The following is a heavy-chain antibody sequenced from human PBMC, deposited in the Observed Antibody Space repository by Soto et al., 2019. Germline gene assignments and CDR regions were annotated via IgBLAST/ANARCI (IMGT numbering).Heavy chain of an antibody. V-gene: IGHV1-69*12. CDR2: IIPIFGTA. D-gene: IGHD4-17*01. CDR3: ARGPYGAVRNYYGMDV. Sequence: QVQLVQSGAEVKKPGSSVMVSCKASGGTFSSYAISWVRQAPGQGLEWMGGIIPIFGTATYAQKFQGRVTITADESTSTAYMELSSLRSEDTAVYYCARGPYGAVRNYYGMDVWGQGTTVTVSS. CDR1: GGTFSSYA. J-gene: IGHJ6*02.